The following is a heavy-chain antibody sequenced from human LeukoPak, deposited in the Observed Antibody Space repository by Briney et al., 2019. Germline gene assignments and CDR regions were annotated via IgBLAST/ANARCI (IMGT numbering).Heavy chain of an antibody. CDR2: IYYSGST. Sequence: SETLSLTCTASGGSVSSGSYYWSWIRQPPGKGLERIGYIYYSGSTNYNPSLKSRVTISVDTSKNQFSLKLSSVTAADTVVYYCARVLSPLYYGSSGYLDYWGQGTLVTVSS. D-gene: IGHD3-22*01. CDR3: ARVLSPLYYGSSGYLDY. V-gene: IGHV4-61*01. CDR1: GGSVSSGSYY. J-gene: IGHJ4*02.